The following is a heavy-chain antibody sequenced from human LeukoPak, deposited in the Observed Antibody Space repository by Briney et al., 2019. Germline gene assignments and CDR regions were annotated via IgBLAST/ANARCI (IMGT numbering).Heavy chain of an antibody. J-gene: IGHJ4*02. D-gene: IGHD5-18*01. CDR2: IYPYDSET. V-gene: IGHV5-51*01. CDR3: ARHIGYSAWNPDY. CDR1: GYSFTGFW. Sequence: GESLKISCKASGYSFTGFWIGWVRQMPGKGLEWMGIIYPYDSETRYSPSFQGPVTISAAKPIRTPYLQWSSLKASDTAMYYCARHIGYSAWNPDYWGQGTLVTVSS.